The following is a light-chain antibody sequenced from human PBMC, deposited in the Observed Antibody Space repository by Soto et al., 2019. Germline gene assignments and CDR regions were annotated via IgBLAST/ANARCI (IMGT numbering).Light chain of an antibody. J-gene: IGLJ2*01. CDR3: SSYTSSSTLDVV. CDR1: SSDVGGYNY. CDR2: DVS. Sequence: QSVLTQPASVSGSPGQSITISCTGTSSDVGGYNYVSWYQQHPGKAPNLIIYDVSNRPSGVSNRFSGSKSGNTASLTISGLQAEDEADYYCSSYTSSSTLDVVFGGGTKLTVL. V-gene: IGLV2-14*01.